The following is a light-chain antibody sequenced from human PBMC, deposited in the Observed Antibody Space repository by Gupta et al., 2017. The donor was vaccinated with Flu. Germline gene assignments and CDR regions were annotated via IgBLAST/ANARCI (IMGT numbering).Light chain of an antibody. V-gene: IGKV2-30*01. CDR2: QVS. Sequence: GTRGQPASISCRSSQCRVYSDGNTYVQWFQQRPGQSPRRLMYQVSHRESGVPDRFSGSGSGTDFTLKISRVEAEDVGMDFGRQGAHWPWAFGQGTTVEIK. CDR1: QCRVYSDGNTY. J-gene: IGKJ1*01. CDR3: RQGAHWPWA.